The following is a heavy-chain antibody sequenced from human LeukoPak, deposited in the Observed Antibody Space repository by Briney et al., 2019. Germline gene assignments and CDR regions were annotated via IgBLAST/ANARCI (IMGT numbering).Heavy chain of an antibody. CDR3: TKDIITGFSSGWYFAY. D-gene: IGHD6-13*01. V-gene: IGHV3-23*01. CDR1: GFTFGSYA. J-gene: IGHJ4*02. CDR2: TSGSDDST. Sequence: GGSLRLSRAASGFTFGSYAMSWVRQAPGKGLEWVSVTSGSDDSTHYADSVKGRFIISRDNSKNTLYLQMNSLRVEDTAVYYCTKDIITGFSSGWYFAYWGQGTLVTVSS.